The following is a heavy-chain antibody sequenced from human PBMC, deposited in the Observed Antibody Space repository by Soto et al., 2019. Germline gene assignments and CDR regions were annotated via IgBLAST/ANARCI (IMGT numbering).Heavy chain of an antibody. CDR2: MYYGGRT. CDR3: ARGTPSPLIVRSSRGPWFDP. V-gene: IGHV4-59*08. D-gene: IGHD2-15*01. Sequence: SETLSLTCTVSGGSISSYYCSWIRQPPGKGLEWIGYMYYGGRTNYNPSLKSRVTISVDTSKMQVSLKLSSVTAADTAVYFCARGTPSPLIVRSSRGPWFDPWGQGTLVTAPQ. CDR1: GGSISSYY. J-gene: IGHJ5*02.